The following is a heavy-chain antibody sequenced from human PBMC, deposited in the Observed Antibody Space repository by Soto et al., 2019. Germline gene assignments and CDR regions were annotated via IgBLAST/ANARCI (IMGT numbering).Heavy chain of an antibody. Sequence: SETLALTCTVSGGSISSYYWSWIRQPPGKGLEWIGYIYYSGSTNYNPSLKSRVTISVDTSKNQFSLKLSAVTAADTAVYYCARDYGPAPSYFDYWGQGTLVPVSS. V-gene: IGHV4-59*01. CDR2: IYYSGST. D-gene: IGHD3-10*01. J-gene: IGHJ4*02. CDR1: GGSISSYY. CDR3: ARDYGPAPSYFDY.